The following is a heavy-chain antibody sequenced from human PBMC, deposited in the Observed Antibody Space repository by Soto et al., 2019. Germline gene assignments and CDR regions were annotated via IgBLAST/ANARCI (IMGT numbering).Heavy chain of an antibody. D-gene: IGHD3-3*01. CDR1: GFTFSNAW. Sequence: GGSLRLSCAASGFTFSNAWMNWVRQAPGKGLEWVGRIKSKTDGGTTDYAAPVKGRFTISRDDSKNTLYLQMNSLKTEDTAVYYCTTDGGASGFLEWLFHAFDIWGQGTMVTVSS. CDR2: IKSKTDGGTT. V-gene: IGHV3-15*07. J-gene: IGHJ3*02. CDR3: TTDGGASGFLEWLFHAFDI.